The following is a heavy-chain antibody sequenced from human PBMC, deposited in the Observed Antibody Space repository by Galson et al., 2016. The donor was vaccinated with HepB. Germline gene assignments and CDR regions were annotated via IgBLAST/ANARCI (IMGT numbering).Heavy chain of an antibody. CDR3: TREFDL. J-gene: IGHJ2*01. V-gene: IGHV3-7*04. CDR2: IKKDGSEI. CDR1: GFSHGNYW. Sequence: SLRLSCAASGFSHGNYWMNWARQAPGKGLEWLANIKKDGSEINYVDSVKGRFTISRDNAKNSLFLQMNTLRVEDTAVYYCTREFDLWGRGTRVTVSS.